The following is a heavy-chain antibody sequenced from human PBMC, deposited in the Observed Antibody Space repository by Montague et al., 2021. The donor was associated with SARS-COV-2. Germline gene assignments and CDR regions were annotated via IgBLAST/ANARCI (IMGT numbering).Heavy chain of an antibody. CDR3: ARLPDLLLWFGEALDY. V-gene: IGHV4-39*01. CDR1: GFSLSTSGMC. Sequence: LVKPTQTLTLTCTFSGFSLSTSGMCVSWIRQPPGKGLEWIGSIYYSGSTYYNPSLKSRVTISVDTSKNQFSLKLSSVTAADTAVYYCARLPDLLLWFGEALDYWGQGTLVTVSS. D-gene: IGHD3-10*01. J-gene: IGHJ4*02. CDR2: IYYSGST.